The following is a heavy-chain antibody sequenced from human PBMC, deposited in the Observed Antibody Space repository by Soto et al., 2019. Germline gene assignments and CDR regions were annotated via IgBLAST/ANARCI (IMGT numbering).Heavy chain of an antibody. V-gene: IGHV4-59*06. J-gene: IGHJ4*02. Sequence: HVQLQESCPGLVKPSQTLSLTCTVSGGSISSDYTGSTYYNPSLKSRLTISIDTSKTQFSLSLRSVTAADTAVYYCATVRAHYFDYWGQGTLVTVSS. CDR3: ATVRAHYFDY. CDR2: GST. CDR1: GGSISSDY.